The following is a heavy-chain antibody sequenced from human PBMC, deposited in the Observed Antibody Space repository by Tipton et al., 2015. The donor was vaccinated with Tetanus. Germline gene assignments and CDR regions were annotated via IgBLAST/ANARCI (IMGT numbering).Heavy chain of an antibody. V-gene: IGHV4-4*07. CDR3: ARDRGLTTGGGIGMDV. CDR1: GGSISSYY. J-gene: IGHJ6*02. CDR2: IYTSGNT. D-gene: IGHD4-17*01. Sequence: TLSLTCTVSGGSISSYYWSWIRQPAGKGLEWIGRIYTSGNTNYNPSLKTRVTISVDTSKNQFSLKLSSVTAADTAVYYCARDRGLTTGGGIGMDVWGQGTTVTVSS.